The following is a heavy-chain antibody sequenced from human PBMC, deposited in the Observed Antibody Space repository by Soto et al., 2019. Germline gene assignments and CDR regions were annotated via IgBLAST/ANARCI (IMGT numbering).Heavy chain of an antibody. CDR3: ARQAGDYYYCGMDV. D-gene: IGHD6-19*01. Sequence: GESLKISCKGSGYNFPSYWVSWVRQMPGKGLEWMGRIDPTDSYTNYSPSFQGHVTISADKSISTAYLQWSSLKASDTAMYYCARQAGDYYYCGMDVWGQGTTVTVSS. CDR1: GYNFPSYW. J-gene: IGHJ6*02. CDR2: IDPTDSYT. V-gene: IGHV5-10-1*01.